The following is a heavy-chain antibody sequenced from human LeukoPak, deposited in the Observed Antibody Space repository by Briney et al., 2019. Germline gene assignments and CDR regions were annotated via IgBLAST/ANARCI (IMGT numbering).Heavy chain of an antibody. J-gene: IGHJ4*02. CDR1: GFTFSSYA. CDR2: ISYDGSNK. V-gene: IGHV3-30*14. CDR3: VKDTSPRSKYYFDY. Sequence: GGSLRLSCAASGFTFSSYAMHWVRQAPGKGLEWVAVISYDGSNKYYADSVKGRFTISRDNSKNTLYLQMSSLRAEDTAVYYCVKDTSPRSKYYFDYWGQGTLVTVSS.